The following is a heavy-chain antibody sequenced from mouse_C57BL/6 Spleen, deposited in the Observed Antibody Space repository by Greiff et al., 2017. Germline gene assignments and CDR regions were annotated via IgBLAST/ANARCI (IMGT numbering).Heavy chain of an antibody. Sequence: VKLVESGAELVKPGASVKISCKASGYAFRSYWMNWVKQRPGKGLEWIGQIYPGDGDTNYNGKFKGKATLTADKSSSTAYMQLSSLTSEDSAVYFCARWYYGSSYDWYFDVWGTGTTVTVSS. CDR2: IYPGDGDT. J-gene: IGHJ1*03. CDR1: GYAFRSYW. CDR3: ARWYYGSSYDWYFDV. D-gene: IGHD1-1*01. V-gene: IGHV1-80*01.